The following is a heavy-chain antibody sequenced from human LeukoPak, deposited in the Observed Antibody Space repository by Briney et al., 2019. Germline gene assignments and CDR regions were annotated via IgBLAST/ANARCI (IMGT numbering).Heavy chain of an antibody. Sequence: GGSLRLSCAASGFTFSTYAMSWVRQAPGKGLEWVSAISGSGGSTYYADSVKGRFTISRDNSKNTLYLQMNSLRAEDTAVYYCAKDYSYDSPPPPSSDYCGPGTLVTASS. V-gene: IGHV3-23*01. J-gene: IGHJ4*02. CDR2: ISGSGGST. CDR1: GFTFSTYA. D-gene: IGHD3-16*01. CDR3: AKDYSYDSPPPPSSDY.